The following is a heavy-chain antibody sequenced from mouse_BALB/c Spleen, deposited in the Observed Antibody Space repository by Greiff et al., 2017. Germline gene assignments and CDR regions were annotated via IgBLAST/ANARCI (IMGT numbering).Heavy chain of an antibody. Sequence: VHVKQSGAELVKPGASVKLSCTASGFNIKDTYMHWVKQRPEQGLEWIGRIDPANGNTKYDPKFQGKATITADTSSNTAYLQLSSLTSEDTAVYYCAYRYDGGYAMDYWGQGTTLTVSS. J-gene: IGHJ2*01. D-gene: IGHD2-14*01. V-gene: IGHV14-3*02. CDR1: GFNIKDTY. CDR3: AYRYDGGYAMDY. CDR2: IDPANGNT.